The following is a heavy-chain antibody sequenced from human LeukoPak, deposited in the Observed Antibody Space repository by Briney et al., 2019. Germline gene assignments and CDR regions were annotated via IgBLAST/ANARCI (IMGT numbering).Heavy chain of an antibody. CDR2: INPNSGGT. Sequence: ASVTVSCKASGYTFTGYYIHGGRQAPGQGLEWMGWINPNSGGTNYVQKFQGRVTMSRDTSISPAYMELSRLRSDDTAVYYCASGDSYDRRGPYYFDYWGQGTLVTVSP. V-gene: IGHV1-2*02. D-gene: IGHD3-22*01. CDR3: ASGDSYDRRGPYYFDY. CDR1: GYTFTGYY. J-gene: IGHJ4*02.